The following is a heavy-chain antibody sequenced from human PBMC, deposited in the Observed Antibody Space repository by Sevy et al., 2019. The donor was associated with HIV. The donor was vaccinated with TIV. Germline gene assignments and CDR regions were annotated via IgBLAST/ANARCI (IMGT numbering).Heavy chain of an antibody. J-gene: IGHJ4*02. CDR3: VAANSWEDY. Sequence: GGSLRLSCAASGFTFSNYWMHWVRQAPGKGLVWVSRVNSDGTSTTYADSVKGRFTISRDNAKNTLCLQMSSLRAEDTAVYYCVAANSWEDYWGQGTLVTVSS. CDR1: GFTFSNYW. V-gene: IGHV3-74*01. CDR2: VNSDGTST. D-gene: IGHD6-13*01.